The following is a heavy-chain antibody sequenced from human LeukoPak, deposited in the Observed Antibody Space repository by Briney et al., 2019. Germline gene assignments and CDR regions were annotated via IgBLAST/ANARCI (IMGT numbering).Heavy chain of an antibody. J-gene: IGHJ4*02. CDR1: GFTFSSYA. D-gene: IGHD6-6*01. CDR2: ISGSGGST. CDR3: AKDVGIAARQTYYFDY. V-gene: IGHV3-23*01. Sequence: PGGSLRLSCAASGFTFSSYAMSWVRQAPGKGLEWVSAISGSGGSTYYADSVKGRFTISRDNSKNTLYLQMNSLRAEDTAVYYCAKDVGIAARQTYYFDYWGQGTLVTVSS.